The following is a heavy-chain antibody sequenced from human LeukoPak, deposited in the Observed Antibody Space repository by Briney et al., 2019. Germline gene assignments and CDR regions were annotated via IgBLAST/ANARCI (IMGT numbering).Heavy chain of an antibody. CDR2: ISGSGGTT. V-gene: IGHV3-23*01. CDR3: TKRVYVGAGSNFDY. CDR1: GFTFSTYA. Sequence: GGSLRLSCAASGFTFSTYAMSWVRQAPGKGLEWVSGISGSGGTTYYADSVKGRFTISRDNSKNTLYLQMNSLRAEDTAVYYCTKRVYVGAGSNFDYWGQGTLVTVSS. J-gene: IGHJ4*02. D-gene: IGHD2-15*01.